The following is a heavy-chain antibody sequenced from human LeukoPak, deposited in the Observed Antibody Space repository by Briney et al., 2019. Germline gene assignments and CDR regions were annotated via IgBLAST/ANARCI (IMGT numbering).Heavy chain of an antibody. J-gene: IGHJ6*03. CDR3: ARYCSSTSCYPPMDV. D-gene: IGHD2-2*01. Sequence: SETLSLTCTVSGGSISSGSYYWSWTRQPAGKGLEWIGRIYTSGSTNYNPSLKSRVTISVDTSKNQFSLNLSSVTAADTAVYYCARYCSSTSCYPPMDVWGKGTTVTVSS. V-gene: IGHV4-61*02. CDR2: IYTSGST. CDR1: GGSISSGSYY.